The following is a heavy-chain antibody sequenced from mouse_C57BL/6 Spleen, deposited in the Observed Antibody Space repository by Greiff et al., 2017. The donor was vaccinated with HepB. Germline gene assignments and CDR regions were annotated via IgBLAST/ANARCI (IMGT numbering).Heavy chain of an antibody. V-gene: IGHV1-62-2*01. Sequence: VKLQESGAELVKPGASVKLSCKASGYTFTEYTIHWVKQRSGQGLEWIWWFYPGSGSIKYNEKFKDKATLTADKSSSTVYMELSRLTSEDSAVYFCARHEDRKLRSYAMDYWGQGTSATVSS. D-gene: IGHD1-1*01. CDR1: GYTFTEYT. CDR2: FYPGSGSI. J-gene: IGHJ4*01. CDR3: ARHEDRKLRSYAMDY.